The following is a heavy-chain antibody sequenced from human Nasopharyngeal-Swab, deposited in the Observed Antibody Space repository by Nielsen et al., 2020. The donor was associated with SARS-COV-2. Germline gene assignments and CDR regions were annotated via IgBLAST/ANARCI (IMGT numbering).Heavy chain of an antibody. J-gene: IGHJ4*02. CDR2: ISGGGST. CDR3: ASEVDGSYRDFDS. V-gene: IGHV3-23*01. Sequence: GESLKISCVGSGFIFSSYTMHWVRQAPGKGLEWVSAISGGGSTFYAESVRGRLTVSRENFRKTLYLELNSLRVEDTALYYCASEVDGSYRDFDSWGQGTLVTVSS. D-gene: IGHD3-16*02. CDR1: GFIFSSYT.